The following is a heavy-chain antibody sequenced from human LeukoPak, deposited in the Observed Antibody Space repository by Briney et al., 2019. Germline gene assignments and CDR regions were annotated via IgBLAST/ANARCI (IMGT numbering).Heavy chain of an antibody. V-gene: IGHV3-74*01. CDR3: ARVSSGSYFGYYYYYMDV. J-gene: IGHJ6*03. CDR2: INSDGSST. D-gene: IGHD1-26*01. CDR1: GFTFSNYW. Sequence: SGGSLRLSCAASGFTFSNYWMHWVRQAPGKGLVWVSRINSDGSSTSYADSVKGRFIISRDNAKNTLYLQMNSLRAEDTAVYYCARVSSGSYFGYYYYYMDVWGKGTTVTVSS.